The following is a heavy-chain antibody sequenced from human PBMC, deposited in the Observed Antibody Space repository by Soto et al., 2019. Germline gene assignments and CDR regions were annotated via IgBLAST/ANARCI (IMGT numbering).Heavy chain of an antibody. CDR3: ASSGYYDTSGYYFYFDY. D-gene: IGHD3-22*01. CDR1: GCSISRSSFF. CDR2: IGNIYYSGST. V-gene: IGHV4-39*01. Sequence: SETLSLTCTVSGCSISRSSFFWGWIRQPPGKGLEWIGSIGNIYYSGSTYYNPSLKSRVTISVDTSKNQFSLKLSSVTAADTAVYYCASSGYYDTSGYYFYFDYWGQETLVTVSS. J-gene: IGHJ4*02.